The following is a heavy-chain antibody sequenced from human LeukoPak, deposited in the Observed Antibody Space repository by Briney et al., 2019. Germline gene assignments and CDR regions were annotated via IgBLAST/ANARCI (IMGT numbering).Heavy chain of an antibody. J-gene: IGHJ4*02. D-gene: IGHD6-13*01. Sequence: GGSLRLSCAASGFTVNNNYIRWVRQPPGKGLGWVSVVYRDGTTYLADSVKGRFTISRHDSKNTLYLLMHSLRAEDTAVYYCARVRSSSNWYYYFDCWGQGTLVTVSS. CDR3: ARVRSSSNWYYYFDC. CDR1: GFTVNNNY. CDR2: VYRDGTT. V-gene: IGHV3-53*04.